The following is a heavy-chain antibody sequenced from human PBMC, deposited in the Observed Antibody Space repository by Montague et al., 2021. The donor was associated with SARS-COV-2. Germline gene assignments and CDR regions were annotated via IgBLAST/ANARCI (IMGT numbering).Heavy chain of an antibody. D-gene: IGHD3-22*01. J-gene: IGHJ4*02. Sequence: SETLSLTCAVYGGSITDYYWSWIRQPPGKGLEWIGEINHRGTSNXNPSLKSRVSISVDTSKNQFSLYLGSVTAADTAVYYCARGRQQFNMIVVVMIGAEYYFDYRAQGTLVTVSS. CDR3: ARGRQQFNMIVVVMIGAEYYFDY. CDR1: GGSITDYY. V-gene: IGHV4-34*01. CDR2: INHRGTS.